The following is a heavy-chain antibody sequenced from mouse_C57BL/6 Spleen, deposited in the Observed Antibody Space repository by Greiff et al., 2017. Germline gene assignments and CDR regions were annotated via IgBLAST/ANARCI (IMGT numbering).Heavy chain of an antibody. Sequence: EVQLVESGPGLVKPSQSLSLTCSVTGYSITSGYYWNWIRQFPGNKLEWMGYISYDGSNKYNPSLKNRTSITRDTSKNQFFLKLNSVTTEDTATYYCARDRSYGGSSAWFAYWGQGTLVTVSA. CDR1: GYSITSGYY. CDR3: ARDRSYGGSSAWFAY. D-gene: IGHD1-1*01. J-gene: IGHJ3*01. CDR2: ISYDGSN. V-gene: IGHV3-6*01.